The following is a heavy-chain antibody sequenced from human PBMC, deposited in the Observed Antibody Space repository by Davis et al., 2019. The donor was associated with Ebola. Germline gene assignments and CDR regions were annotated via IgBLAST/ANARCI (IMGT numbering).Heavy chain of an antibody. CDR3: ARGWSIAVVPAAITRRGSFDY. J-gene: IGHJ4*02. CDR2: INHSGST. CDR1: GGSFSGYY. D-gene: IGHD2-2*02. V-gene: IGHV4-34*01. Sequence: SETLSLTCAVYGGSFSGYYWSWIRQPPGKGLEWIGEINHSGSTNYNPSLKSRVTISVDTSKNQFSLKLSSVTAADTAVYYCARGWSIAVVPAAITRRGSFDYWGQGTLVTVSS.